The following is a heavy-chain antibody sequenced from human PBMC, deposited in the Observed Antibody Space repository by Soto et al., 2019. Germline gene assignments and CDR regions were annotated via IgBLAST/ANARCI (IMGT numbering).Heavy chain of an antibody. J-gene: IGHJ4*02. V-gene: IGHV3-64D*08. CDR2: ISSNGGST. D-gene: IGHD1-26*01. CDR3: VKGGWELRGYYFDY. CDR1: GFTFSSYA. Sequence: GGSLRLSCSASGFTFSSYAMHWVRQAPGKGLEYVSAISSNGGSTYYADSVKGRFTISRDNSKNTLYLQMSSLRAEDTAVYYCVKGGWELRGYYFDYWGQGTLVTVSS.